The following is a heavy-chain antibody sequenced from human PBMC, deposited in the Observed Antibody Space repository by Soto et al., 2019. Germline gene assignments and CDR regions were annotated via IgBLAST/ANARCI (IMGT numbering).Heavy chain of an antibody. J-gene: IGHJ4*02. D-gene: IGHD5-18*01. CDR1: GYSISSGYY. Sequence: PSETLSLTCAVSGYSISSGYYWGWIRQPPGKGLEWIGSIYHSGSTYRNPSLKSRVTISVDTSKNQFSLKLSSVTAADTAVYYCARDGGYSREFDYWGQGTLVTVSS. CDR2: IYHSGST. V-gene: IGHV4-38-2*02. CDR3: ARDGGYSREFDY.